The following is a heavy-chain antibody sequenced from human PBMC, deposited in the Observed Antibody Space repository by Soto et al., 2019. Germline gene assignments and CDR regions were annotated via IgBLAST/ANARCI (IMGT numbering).Heavy chain of an antibody. J-gene: IGHJ4*02. CDR2: IKSKTDGGTT. V-gene: IGHV3-15*01. CDR1: GFTFNNAW. D-gene: IGHD3-22*01. CDR3: TTAENYYDSSSFDY. Sequence: GGSLRLSCVASGFTFNNAWMNWVRQAPGKGLEWVGRIKSKTDGGTTDYAALVKGRFTISRDDSKTTLYLQMNGLKTEDTAVYYCTTAENYYDSSSFDYWGQGTLVTVS.